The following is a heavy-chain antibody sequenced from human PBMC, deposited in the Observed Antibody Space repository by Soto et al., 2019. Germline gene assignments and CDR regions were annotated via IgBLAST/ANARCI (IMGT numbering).Heavy chain of an antibody. CDR3: ARAGSPFHSDSTGYWGFDY. CDR2: IYSSGTT. D-gene: IGHD3-9*01. CDR1: GFTFSDHQ. V-gene: IGHV3-53*01. J-gene: IGHJ4*02. Sequence: QPVGSLRLSCAASGFTFSDHQMNWVRQAPGRGLEWVSVIYSSGTTYYGDSVKGRFTISRDNSKNTLYLQMNSLRTEDTALYYCARAGSPFHSDSTGYWGFDYWGQGTLVTVSS.